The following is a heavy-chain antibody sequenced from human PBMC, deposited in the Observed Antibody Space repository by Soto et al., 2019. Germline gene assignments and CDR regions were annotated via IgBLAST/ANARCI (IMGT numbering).Heavy chain of an antibody. V-gene: IGHV3-48*01. J-gene: IGHJ6*02. Sequence: EVQLVESGGGLVQPGGSLRLSFEASGFTFSSYSMNWVRKAPGKGLEWVSYISSSSSTIYYADSVKGRFTISRDNAKNSLYLQMNSLRAEDTAVYYCASRVEPYYYYGMDVWGQGTTVTVSS. CDR3: ASRVEPYYYYGMDV. CDR2: ISSSSSTI. D-gene: IGHD3-3*01. CDR1: GFTFSSYS.